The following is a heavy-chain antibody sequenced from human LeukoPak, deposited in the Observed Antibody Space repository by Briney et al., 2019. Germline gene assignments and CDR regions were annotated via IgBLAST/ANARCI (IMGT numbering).Heavy chain of an antibody. CDR1: GGSISTYY. Sequence: SETLSLTCSVAGGSISTYYWNWIRQTPGKGLEWIGHISYGNTDYNPSLKSRVTISVDTSKNQFSLKLTSVTAADTAVYYCAKDKAHSYGRYFDPWGQGALVIVSS. D-gene: IGHD5-18*01. CDR3: AKDKAHSYGRYFDP. V-gene: IGHV4-59*01. J-gene: IGHJ5*02. CDR2: ISYGNT.